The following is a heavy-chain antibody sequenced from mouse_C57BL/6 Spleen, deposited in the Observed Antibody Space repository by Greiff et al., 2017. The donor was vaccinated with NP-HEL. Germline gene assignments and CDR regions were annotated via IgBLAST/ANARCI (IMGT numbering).Heavy chain of an antibody. D-gene: IGHD1-1*01. CDR2: IDPNSGGT. CDR1: GYTFTSYW. CDR3: ARDTTVAHYYAMDY. Sequence: QVQLQQPGAELVKPGASVMLSCKASGYTFTSYWMHWVKQRPGRGLEWIGRIDPNSGGTKYNEKFKSKATLAVDKPSSTAYMQLSSLTSEDSAVYYCARDTTVAHYYAMDYWGQGNAVTVSS. V-gene: IGHV1-72*01. J-gene: IGHJ4*01.